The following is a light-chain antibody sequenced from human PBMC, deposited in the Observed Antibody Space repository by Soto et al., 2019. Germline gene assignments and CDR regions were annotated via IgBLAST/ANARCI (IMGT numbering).Light chain of an antibody. CDR1: SNDVGGYNY. V-gene: IGLV2-8*01. CDR2: EVS. CDR3: SSYAGSSNV. Sequence: QSALTQPASVSGSPGQSITISCTGTSNDVGGYNYVSWYQQHLGKAPKLMIYEVSNRPSGVPDRFSGSKSGNTASLTVSGLQAEDEADYYCSSYAGSSNVFGTGTKVTVL. J-gene: IGLJ1*01.